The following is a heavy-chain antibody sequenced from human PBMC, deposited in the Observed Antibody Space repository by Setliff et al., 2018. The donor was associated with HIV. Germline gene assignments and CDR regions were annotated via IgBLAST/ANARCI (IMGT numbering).Heavy chain of an antibody. CDR1: GASVSNYY. Sequence: TLSLTCSVSGASVSNYYWSWIRQPPGKGPEWIGYIYYSGTTDYNPSLKSRVTMSLDTSKNQFSLNLTSVTAADTAVYYCARVRGSSGWTDYWGQGTLGHRLL. V-gene: IGHV4-59*02. J-gene: IGHJ4*02. D-gene: IGHD6-19*01. CDR3: ARVRGSSGWTDY. CDR2: IYYSGTT.